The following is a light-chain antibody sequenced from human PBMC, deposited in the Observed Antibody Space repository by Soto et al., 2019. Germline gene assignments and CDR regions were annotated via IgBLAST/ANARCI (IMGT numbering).Light chain of an antibody. V-gene: IGKV1-9*01. CDR2: AAS. CDR3: QQYMSYS. J-gene: IGKJ1*01. Sequence: DIQLTQSPSFLSASVGDRVTITCRASQGISSYLAWYQQKPGKAPKLLIYAASTLQSGVPSRFSGSGSGTEFTLTISSLQPEDFATYYCQQYMSYSFGQGTKVEIK. CDR1: QGISSY.